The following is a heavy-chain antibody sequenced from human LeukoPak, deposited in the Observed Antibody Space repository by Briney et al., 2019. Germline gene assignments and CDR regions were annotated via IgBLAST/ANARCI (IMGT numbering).Heavy chain of an antibody. D-gene: IGHD3-22*01. Sequence: GASVKVSCKASGGTFSSYAISWVRQAPGQGLEWMGWINPNSGGTNYAQKFQGRVTMTRDTSISTAYMELSRLRSDDTAVYYCARGHYYDSSGYLRGTYYYYYGMDVWGQGTTVTVSS. CDR2: INPNSGGT. CDR3: ARGHYYDSSGYLRGTYYYYYGMDV. J-gene: IGHJ6*02. V-gene: IGHV1-2*02. CDR1: GGTFSSYA.